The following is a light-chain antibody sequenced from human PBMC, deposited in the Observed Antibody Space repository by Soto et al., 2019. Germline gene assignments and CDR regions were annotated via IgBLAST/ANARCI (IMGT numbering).Light chain of an antibody. Sequence: EIVLTQSPGTLSLSPGERATLSCRASQSIIGTYLAWYQQKPGRAPRILIYGASNRATGIPDRFSGSGSGTDFTLTISRLEPEDFAVNYCQHYGISPPWTFGQGNKVEIK. J-gene: IGKJ1*01. CDR2: GAS. CDR1: QSIIGTY. CDR3: QHYGISPPWT. V-gene: IGKV3-20*01.